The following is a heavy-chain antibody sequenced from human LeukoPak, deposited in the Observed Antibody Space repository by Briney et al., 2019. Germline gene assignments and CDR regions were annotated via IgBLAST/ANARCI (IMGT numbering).Heavy chain of an antibody. V-gene: IGHV5-51*01. Sequence: GESLKISGQLLETRLPATRCTGVRQMPGKGLDWLGIIYPGDSDTSYSTSFQGQVTISADKSIRTAYLQWRSLKASATAINYGKNWAHYTGFGKTRRPFYYGVDICGQGTTVTVSS. CDR2: IYPGDSDT. CDR3: KNWAHYTGFGKTRRPFYYGVDI. J-gene: IGHJ6*02. CDR1: ETRLPAT. D-gene: IGHD3-10*01.